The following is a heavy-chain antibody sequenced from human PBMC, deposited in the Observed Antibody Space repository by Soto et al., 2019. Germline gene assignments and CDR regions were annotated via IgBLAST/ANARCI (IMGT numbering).Heavy chain of an antibody. D-gene: IGHD6-6*01. CDR1: GGSFSGYY. J-gene: IGHJ5*02. CDR3: ARGPSIADLWFDP. Sequence: PSETLSLTCAVYGGSFSGYYWSWIRQPPGKGLEWIGEINHSGSTNYNPSLKSRGTISVDTSKNQFSLKLSSVTAADTAVYYCARGPSIADLWFDPWGQGTLVVVSS. CDR2: INHSGST. V-gene: IGHV4-34*01.